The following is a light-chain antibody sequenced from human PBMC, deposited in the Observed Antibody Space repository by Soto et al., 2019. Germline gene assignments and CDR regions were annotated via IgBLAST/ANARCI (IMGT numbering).Light chain of an antibody. CDR1: QSVSSN. CDR2: GAF. Sequence: EIVMTQSPVTLSVSPGERVTLSCRASQSVSSNLAWYQQKPGQAPSLLIYGAFTRATGIPARFSGTGSGTEFTLTISSLQSEDFAVYFCQQYNRWPLTFGQGTKVDIK. CDR3: QQYNRWPLT. J-gene: IGKJ1*01. V-gene: IGKV3-15*01.